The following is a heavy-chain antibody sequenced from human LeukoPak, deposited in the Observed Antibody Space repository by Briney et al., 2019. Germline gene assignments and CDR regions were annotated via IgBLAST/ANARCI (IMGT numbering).Heavy chain of an antibody. CDR1: AFPFRNYA. J-gene: IGHJ4*02. CDR3: AKDGAMAAAGYYFDY. D-gene: IGHD6-13*01. Sequence: GRSLRLSCAASAFPFRNYAMHWLRQAPGKGLEWVAVIASDGNDKHLADSVKGRFTISRDNSRNTLFLQMNSLRTEDTAVYYCAKDGAMAAAGYYFDYWGQGTPVTVSS. V-gene: IGHV3-30*18. CDR2: IASDGNDK.